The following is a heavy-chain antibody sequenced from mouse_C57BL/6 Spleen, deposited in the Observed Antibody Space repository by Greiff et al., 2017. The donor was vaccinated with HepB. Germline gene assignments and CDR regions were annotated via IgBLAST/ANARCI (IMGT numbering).Heavy chain of an antibody. CDR3: ARARGYYGSSPFAY. D-gene: IGHD1-1*01. V-gene: IGHV5-16*01. CDR1: GFTFSDYY. CDR2: INYDGSST. Sequence: VHLVESEGGLVQPGSSMKLSCTASGFTFSDYYMAWVRQVPEKGLEWVANINYDGSSTYYLDPLKSRFIISRDNAKNTLYLQMSSLKSEDTATYYCARARGYYGSSPFAYWGQGTLVTVSA. J-gene: IGHJ3*01.